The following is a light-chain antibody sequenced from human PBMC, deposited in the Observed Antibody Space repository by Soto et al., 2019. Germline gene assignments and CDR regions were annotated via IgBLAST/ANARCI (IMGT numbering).Light chain of an antibody. CDR2: AAS. CDR1: QSISSY. CDR3: DQGASTPLT. J-gene: IGKJ5*01. Sequence: DIQTTQSPSSLSASVGDRVTITCRTSQSISSYLNWYQQKSGKAPKLLIYAASTLRSGVPSRFSGSASGTDFTLTISSMQPEDSATYSCDQGASTPLTLRQGPRLEIK. V-gene: IGKV1-39*01.